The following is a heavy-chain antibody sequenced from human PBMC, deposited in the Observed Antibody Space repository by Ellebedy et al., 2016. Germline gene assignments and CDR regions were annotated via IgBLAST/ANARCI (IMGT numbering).Heavy chain of an antibody. CDR3: AKGAHGTYYHFDV. CDR2: ISSSSTTI. D-gene: IGHD1-26*01. J-gene: IGHJ3*01. V-gene: IGHV3-48*04. CDR1: GFTFSDYP. Sequence: GGSLRLSCAASGFTFSDYPMNWVRQAPGKGLEWLSYISSSSTTIYFADSVRGRFTISKDDSKNTMYLEMNSLRVEDTAVYYCAKGAHGTYYHFDVWGQGAVVTVSS.